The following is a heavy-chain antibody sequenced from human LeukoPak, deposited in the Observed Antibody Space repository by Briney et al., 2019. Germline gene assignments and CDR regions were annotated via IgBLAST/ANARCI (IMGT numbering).Heavy chain of an antibody. D-gene: IGHD3-10*01. V-gene: IGHV3-30*18. CDR2: ISYDGSNK. J-gene: IGHJ5*02. Sequence: GGSLRLSCAASGFTFSSYGMHWGRQAPGEGLEWVAVISYDGSNKYYADSVKGRFTISRDNSKDTLYLQMNSLRAEDTAVYYCAKSEVSGITMVRGVYHWGQGALVTVSS. CDR3: AKSEVSGITMVRGVYH. CDR1: GFTFSSYG.